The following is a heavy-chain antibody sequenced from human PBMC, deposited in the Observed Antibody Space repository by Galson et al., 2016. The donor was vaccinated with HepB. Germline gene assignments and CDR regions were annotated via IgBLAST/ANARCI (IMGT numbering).Heavy chain of an antibody. CDR3: ARRGLLHLALDY. CDR1: GFTFSSYS. V-gene: IGHV3-21*03. D-gene: IGHD5/OR15-5a*01. CDR2: IFSSGGYI. J-gene: IGHJ4*02. Sequence: SLRLSCAASGFTFSSYSMNWVRQAPGKGLEWVASIFSSGGYIDYADSVKGRVTVSRDNAKNSLYLQMNSLRAEDSAVYYCARRGLLHLALDYWGQGALVTVSS.